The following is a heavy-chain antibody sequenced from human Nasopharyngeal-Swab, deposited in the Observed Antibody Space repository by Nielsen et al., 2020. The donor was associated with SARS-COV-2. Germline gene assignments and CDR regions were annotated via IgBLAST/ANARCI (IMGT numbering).Heavy chain of an antibody. D-gene: IGHD6-19*01. Sequence: ASVKVSCKASGYIFTNYGISWMRQAPGQGLEWMGWIAPYTGNTNYAQNLQGRVTMTTDTSTSTAYMELRSLGSDDTAVYYCARSTIAVAGRGISDYWGQGTLVTVSS. CDR3: ARSTIAVAGRGISDY. V-gene: IGHV1-18*01. CDR2: IAPYTGNT. CDR1: GYIFTNYG. J-gene: IGHJ4*02.